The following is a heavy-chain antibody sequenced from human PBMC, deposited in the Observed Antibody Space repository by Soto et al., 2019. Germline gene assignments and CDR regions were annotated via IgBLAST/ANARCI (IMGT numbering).Heavy chain of an antibody. CDR2: ISVSGDRT. V-gene: IGHV3-23*01. J-gene: IGHJ4*02. CDR1: GFAFSSYA. CDR3: ASLAVRRNYYRADY. Sequence: EVQVLESGGGLVQPGGSLGLSCAASGFAFSSYAMYWVRHAPGQGLEWVSAISVSGDRTYYADSVKGRFTISRDNSKNTQSLQMNSLTAEDTAIYFCASLAVRRNYYRADYWGQGILVTVSS. D-gene: IGHD1-26*01.